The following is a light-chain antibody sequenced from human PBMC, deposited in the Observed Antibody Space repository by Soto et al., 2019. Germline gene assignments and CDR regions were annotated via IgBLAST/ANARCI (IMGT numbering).Light chain of an antibody. CDR1: QSVSSNY. CDR3: QQYGTSLWT. V-gene: IGKV3-20*01. J-gene: IGKJ1*01. CDR2: AAS. Sequence: ERVLTQSPCTLSLTPGERDTLSCRASQSVSSNYLAWYQQKPGQAPRLLIYAASSRATGIPDRFSGSGSGTDFTLTISRLEPEDFAVYYCQQYGTSLWTFGQGTKVDIK.